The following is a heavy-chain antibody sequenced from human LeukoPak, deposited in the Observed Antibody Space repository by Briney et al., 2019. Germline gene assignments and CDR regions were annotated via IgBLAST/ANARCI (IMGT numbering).Heavy chain of an antibody. J-gene: IGHJ4*02. CDR2: IIPIFGIA. CDR1: GGTFSSYA. Sequence: ASVKVSCKASGGTFSSYAISWVRQAPGQGLEWMGGIIPIFGIANYAQKFQGRVTITADKSTSTAYMELSSLRSEDTAVYYCARDDCSGGSCYSFDYWGQGTLVTVSS. V-gene: IGHV1-69*17. CDR3: ARDDCSGGSCYSFDY. D-gene: IGHD2-15*01.